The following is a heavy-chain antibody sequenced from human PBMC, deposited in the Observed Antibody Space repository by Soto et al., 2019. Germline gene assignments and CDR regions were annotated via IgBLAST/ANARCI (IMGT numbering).Heavy chain of an antibody. CDR3: ARTDYTDFKVDY. Sequence: GGSLRLSCAASGFTFSSYSMNWVRQAPGKGLEWVSSISSSSSYIYYADSVKGRFTISRDNAKNSLYLQMNSLGAEDTAVYYCARTDYTDFKVDYWGQGTLVTVSS. J-gene: IGHJ4*02. CDR2: ISSSSSYI. V-gene: IGHV3-21*01. D-gene: IGHD3-3*01. CDR1: GFTFSSYS.